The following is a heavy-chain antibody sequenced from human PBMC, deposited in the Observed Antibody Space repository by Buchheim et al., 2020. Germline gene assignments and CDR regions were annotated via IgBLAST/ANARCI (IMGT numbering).Heavy chain of an antibody. D-gene: IGHD5-12*01. CDR1: GDSVSSNSAA. J-gene: IGHJ6*02. V-gene: IGHV6-1*01. CDR3: ARATGYENNYLYYYGMDV. Sequence: QVQLQQSGPGLVKPSQTLLLTCAISGDSVSSNSAAWNWIRQSPSRGLEWLGRTYYRSKWYNDYAVSVKSRINIHPDTSKNQFSLQLNSVTPEDTAVYYCARATGYENNYLYYYGMDVWGQGTT. CDR2: TYYRSKWYN.